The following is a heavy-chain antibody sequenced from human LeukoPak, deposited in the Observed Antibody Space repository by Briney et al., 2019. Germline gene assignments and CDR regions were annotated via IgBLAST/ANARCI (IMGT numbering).Heavy chain of an antibody. J-gene: IGHJ3*02. CDR3: ARANGYDLIDI. CDR2: IYQSGST. V-gene: IGHV4-38-2*01. Sequence: SAETLTLTCAVSGYSFSSDHYWGWLRPPPGKGVEWIGSIYQSGSTYYNPSLKGRVTISIDTSKNTLSLQMNTLSAADTAVYYCARANGYDLIDICSQGTMVTVSS. D-gene: IGHD3/OR15-3a*01. CDR1: GYSFSSDHY.